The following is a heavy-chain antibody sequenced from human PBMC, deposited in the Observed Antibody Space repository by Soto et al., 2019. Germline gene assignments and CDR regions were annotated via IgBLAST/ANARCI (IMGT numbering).Heavy chain of an antibody. CDR2: INHSGST. Sequence: SETLSLTCAVYGGSFSGYYWSWIRQPPGKGLEWIGEINHSGSTNYNPSLKSRVTISVDTSKNQFSLKLSSVTAADTAVYYCASSGLGNWFDPWGQGTLVTVSS. V-gene: IGHV4-34*01. CDR3: ASSGLGNWFDP. D-gene: IGHD1-26*01. J-gene: IGHJ5*02. CDR1: GGSFSGYY.